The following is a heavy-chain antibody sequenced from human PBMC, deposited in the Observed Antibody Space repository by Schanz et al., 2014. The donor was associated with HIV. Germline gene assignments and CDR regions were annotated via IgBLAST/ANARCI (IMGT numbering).Heavy chain of an antibody. CDR3: TRDVLYYGGYYFDS. CDR2: ISGSSIT. J-gene: IGHJ4*02. D-gene: IGHD1-26*01. Sequence: VQLVESGGGVVQPGRSLRLSCAASGFTFSSYAMSWVRQAPGKGLEWVSAISGSSITYSADSVKGRFTISRDNVKNSLYLQMNTVTAEDTAIYFCTRDVLYYGGYYFDSWGQGILVTVSS. CDR1: GFTFSSYA. V-gene: IGHV3-23*04.